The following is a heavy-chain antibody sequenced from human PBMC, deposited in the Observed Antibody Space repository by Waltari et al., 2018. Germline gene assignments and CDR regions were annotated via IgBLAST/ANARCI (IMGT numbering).Heavy chain of an antibody. CDR1: GFTFRPYS. V-gene: IGHV3-23*01. CDR3: ATFKGDY. Sequence: EVQLLESGGGLVQPGGSLRLSCAASGFTFRPYSIRWVRQVPGKGLEWVSSISGRGTGTYYADSVKVRFTISRDNSKNTLSLQMNSLRAEDTALYYCATFKGDYWGQGTLVTVSS. J-gene: IGHJ4*02. D-gene: IGHD3-16*01. CDR2: ISGRGTGT.